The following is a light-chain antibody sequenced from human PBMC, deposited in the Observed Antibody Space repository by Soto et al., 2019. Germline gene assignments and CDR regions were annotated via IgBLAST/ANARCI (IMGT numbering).Light chain of an antibody. J-gene: IGKJ5*01. CDR1: QSVSNN. V-gene: IGKV3-11*01. Sequence: EIVMTQSPATLSVSPGETATLSCRASQSVSNNVAWYQQKPGQAPRLLIYDASNRATGIPARFSGSGSGTDFTLTISSLEPEDFAVYYCQQRSSWPSITFGQGTRLEIK. CDR3: QQRSSWPSIT. CDR2: DAS.